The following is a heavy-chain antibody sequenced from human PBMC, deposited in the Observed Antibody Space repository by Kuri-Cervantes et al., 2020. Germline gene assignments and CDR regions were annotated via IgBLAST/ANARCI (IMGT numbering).Heavy chain of an antibody. CDR2: VYYDGST. D-gene: IGHD5-12*01. J-gene: IGHJ6*03. CDR1: GDSFSNDY. Sequence: SETLSLTCTVSGDSFSNDYWSWIRQSPGKGLEWIGYVYYDGSTNYNPSLKSRVTISEDTSKNQFSLKLSSVTAADTAVYYCARFYSGYDSLYYYYYYMDVWGKGTTVTVSS. V-gene: IGHV4-59*01. CDR3: ARFYSGYDSLYYYYYYMDV.